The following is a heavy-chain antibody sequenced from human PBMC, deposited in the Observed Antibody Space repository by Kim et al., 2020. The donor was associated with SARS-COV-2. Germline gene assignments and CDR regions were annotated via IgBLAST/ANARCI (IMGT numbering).Heavy chain of an antibody. CDR1: GGSINNGGYF. CDR2: ISYAGST. V-gene: IGHV4-31*03. CDR3: ARVRGNIGSYDYYGLDV. J-gene: IGHJ6*02. Sequence: TLSLTCTVSGGSINNGGYFWTWIRQHPGRGLEWIGYISYAGSTLYNPSLKSRVAISVDTSKNQFSLKLSAVTSADTAVYYCARVRGNIGSYDYYGLDVWGQGTTVTVTS. D-gene: IGHD3-10*01.